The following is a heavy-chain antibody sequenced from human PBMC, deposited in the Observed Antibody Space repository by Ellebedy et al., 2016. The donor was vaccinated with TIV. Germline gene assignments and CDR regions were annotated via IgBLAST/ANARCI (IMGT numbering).Heavy chain of an antibody. V-gene: IGHV3-23*01. Sequence: GGSLRLXXAVSGFTFSSYAMSWVRQAPGKGLEWVSGISGSGSNTWYADSVKGRFTISRDNSKNTLYLQMNSLRAEDTGVYYCARYAAGNYFDFWGQGVMVTVSS. CDR3: ARYAAGNYFDF. CDR2: ISGSGSNT. CDR1: GFTFSSYA. D-gene: IGHD1-1*01. J-gene: IGHJ4*02.